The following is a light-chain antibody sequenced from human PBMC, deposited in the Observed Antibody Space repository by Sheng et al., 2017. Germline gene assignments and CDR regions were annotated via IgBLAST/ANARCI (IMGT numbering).Light chain of an antibody. V-gene: IGKV3-15*01. Sequence: EIVMTQSPATLSVSPGEGATLSCRASQSVTSNLAWYQQKPGQAPRLLIYGASTRATGIPASFSGSGSGTEFTLTISSLQSEDFAVYYCQQYNTWPRTFGQGTKVEIK. CDR3: QQYNTWPRT. J-gene: IGKJ1*01. CDR1: QSVTSN. CDR2: GAS.